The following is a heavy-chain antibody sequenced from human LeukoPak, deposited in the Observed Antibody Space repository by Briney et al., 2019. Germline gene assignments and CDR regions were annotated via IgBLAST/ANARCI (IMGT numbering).Heavy chain of an antibody. Sequence: SETLSFTCTVSGASITTYYWSWIRQPPGKGLEWVGFFSYNVHSDYNPSLKSRVTISVDTSKNQFSLRLSSVTAADTAIYYCARVPAAGTGPDYWGQGTLVTVSS. CDR1: GASITTYY. J-gene: IGHJ4*02. CDR2: FSYNVHS. D-gene: IGHD6-13*01. V-gene: IGHV4-59*01. CDR3: ARVPAAGTGPDY.